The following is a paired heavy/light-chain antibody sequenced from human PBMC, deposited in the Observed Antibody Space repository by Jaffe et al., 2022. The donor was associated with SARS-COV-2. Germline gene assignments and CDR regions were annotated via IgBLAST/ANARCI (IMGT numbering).Heavy chain of an antibody. D-gene: IGHD3-9*01. Sequence: QVQLVQSGVEVEEPGASVTVSCKTSGYTFANYGVSWVRQAPGQGLQWMGWISGYNGHSIYAQEFQGRVTMATDTSTSTVYMELRSLTSDDTAVYYCARGNYYISTDAFDIWGQGTMVTVSS. CDR2: ISGYNGHS. CDR3: ARGNYYISTDAFDI. V-gene: IGHV1-18*01. CDR1: GYTFANYG. J-gene: IGHJ3*02.
Light chain of an antibody. CDR3: QQYGSSPIT. J-gene: IGKJ5*01. Sequence: EIVLTQSPGTLSLSPGERVSLSCRASQSVSAGYLAWYQQKLGQAPRLLIYGASSRATGIPDRFSGSGSGTHFTLSISRVEPEDFAVYYCQQYGSSPITFGQGTRLDIK. CDR1: QSVSAGY. CDR2: GAS. V-gene: IGKV3-20*01.